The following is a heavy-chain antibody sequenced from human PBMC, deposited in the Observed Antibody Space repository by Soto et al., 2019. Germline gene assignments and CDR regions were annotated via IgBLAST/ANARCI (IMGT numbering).Heavy chain of an antibody. Sequence: QVQLVQSGAEVKKPGSSVKVSCKASGGTFSSYAISWVRQAPGQGLEWMGGIIPIFGTANYAQKFQGRVTITADQSTSTAYKELSGLRSEHMAAYYCAPHTTLYASSGNSDYWGQGTLVTVSP. J-gene: IGHJ4*02. CDR2: IIPIFGTA. CDR3: APHTTLYASSGNSDY. D-gene: IGHD3-22*01. CDR1: GGTFSSYA. V-gene: IGHV1-69*12.